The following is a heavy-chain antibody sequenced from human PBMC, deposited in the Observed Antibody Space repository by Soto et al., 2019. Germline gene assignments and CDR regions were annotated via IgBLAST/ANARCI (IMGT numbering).Heavy chain of an antibody. V-gene: IGHV3-30*18. D-gene: IGHD3-3*01. CDR1: GFTFSSYG. Sequence: GGSLRLSCAASGFTFSSYGMHWVRQAPGKGLEWVAVISYDGSNKYYADSVKGRYTTSRDNSKNTLYLQMNSLRAEDTAVYYCAKDLGGDYDFWSGYPMDVWGQGTTVTVSS. CDR2: ISYDGSNK. CDR3: AKDLGGDYDFWSGYPMDV. J-gene: IGHJ6*02.